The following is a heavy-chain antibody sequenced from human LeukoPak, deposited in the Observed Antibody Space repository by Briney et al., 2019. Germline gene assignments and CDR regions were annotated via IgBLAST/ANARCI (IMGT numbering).Heavy chain of an antibody. D-gene: IGHD2-2*01. J-gene: IGHJ6*03. CDR3: ARDAIMDV. CDR1: GFTFSTYS. Sequence: GGSLRLSCAASGFTFSTYSMNWVRQAPGKGLEWVSYISSNGTTRYYADSVKGRFTISRDNAKNSLYLQMNSLRAEDTAVYYCARDAIMDVWGKGTTITVSS. CDR2: ISSNGTTR. V-gene: IGHV3-48*01.